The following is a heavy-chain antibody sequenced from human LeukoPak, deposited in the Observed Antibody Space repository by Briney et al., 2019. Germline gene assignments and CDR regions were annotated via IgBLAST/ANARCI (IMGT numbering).Heavy chain of an antibody. V-gene: IGHV3-7*01. J-gene: IGHJ4*02. Sequence: QPGGSLRLSCADSGFKFSSYWMSWVRQAPGKGLEWVANIKQDGSEKYYVDSVKGRFTISRDNAKNSLYLQMNSLRAEDTSVYYCARGWYYDYWGQGTLVTVSS. CDR2: IKQDGSEK. CDR1: GFKFSSYW. D-gene: IGHD6-13*01. CDR3: ARGWYYDY.